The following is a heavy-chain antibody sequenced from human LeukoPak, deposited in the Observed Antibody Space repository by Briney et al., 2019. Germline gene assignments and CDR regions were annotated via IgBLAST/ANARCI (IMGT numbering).Heavy chain of an antibody. V-gene: IGHV3-30*02. J-gene: IGHJ6*03. CDR2: IWSDGNNR. CDR1: GFTFRNYG. Sequence: GGSLTLSCATSGFTFRNYGMHWVRQATGKGLEWVSFIWSDGNNRFYADSVKGRFTISRDNSKKMLYLQMDTLRAEDTALYYCAKDPGASVSGFYMDIWGKGTTVIVSS. CDR3: AKDPGASVSGFYMDI. D-gene: IGHD2-8*02.